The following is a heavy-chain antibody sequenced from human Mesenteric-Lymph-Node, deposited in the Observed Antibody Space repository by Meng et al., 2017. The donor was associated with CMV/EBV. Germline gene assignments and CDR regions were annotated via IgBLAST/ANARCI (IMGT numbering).Heavy chain of an antibody. V-gene: IGHV1-2*02. CDR1: GYTFTDYY. CDR3: ARAWGGNFNFFDY. Sequence: ASVKVSCKTSGYTFTDYYMHWVRQAPGQGLEWMGWIHPHSGGTNYAQKFQGRVTMTRDTSISTAYMELNRLRSDDTAVYYCARAWGGNFNFFDYWGQGTLVTVSS. CDR2: IHPHSGGT. D-gene: IGHD4-23*01. J-gene: IGHJ4*02.